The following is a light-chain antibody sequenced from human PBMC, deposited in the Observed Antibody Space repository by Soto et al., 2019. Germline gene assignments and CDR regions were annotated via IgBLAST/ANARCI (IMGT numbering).Light chain of an antibody. Sequence: SYYLTQPPSVSVAPGGTARITCWRNNIGSDTVHWYQQKPGHAPVVVVYDDSERPSGTPERISGSNSGDTATLTIRRVEAGDEADYYCLVWDSIGDNYVFGSGTKVTVL. CDR2: DDS. CDR1: NIGSDT. J-gene: IGLJ1*01. V-gene: IGLV3-21*02. CDR3: LVWDSIGDNYV.